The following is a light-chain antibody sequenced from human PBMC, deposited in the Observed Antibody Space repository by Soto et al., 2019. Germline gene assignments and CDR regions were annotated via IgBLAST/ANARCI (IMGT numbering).Light chain of an antibody. CDR1: SGDVGGYNY. CDR2: EVS. Sequence: QSALTQPASVSGSPGQSITISCTGTSGDVGGYNYVSWYQQHPGKVPKLIIYEVSKRPSGVSNRFSGSKSGNTASLTISGLQGEDESHYYCSSYTSDTTVLFGGGTKVTVL. V-gene: IGLV2-14*01. CDR3: SSYTSDTTVL. J-gene: IGLJ2*01.